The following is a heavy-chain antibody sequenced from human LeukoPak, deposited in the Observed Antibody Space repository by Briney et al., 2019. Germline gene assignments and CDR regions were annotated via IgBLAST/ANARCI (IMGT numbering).Heavy chain of an antibody. V-gene: IGHV3-21*01. CDR1: GFTFSSYS. CDR3: ARDRWLQSQRYFDY. D-gene: IGHD5-24*01. J-gene: IGHJ4*02. CDR2: ISTSSSYI. Sequence: GGSLRLSCAASGFTFSSYSTNWVRQAPGKGLEWVSSISTSSSYIYYADSVKGRFTISRDNAKNSLYLQMDSLRAEDTAVYYCARDRWLQSQRYFDYWGQGILVTVSS.